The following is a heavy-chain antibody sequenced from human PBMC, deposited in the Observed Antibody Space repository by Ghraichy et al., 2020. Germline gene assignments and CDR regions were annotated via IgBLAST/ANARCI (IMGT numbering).Heavy chain of an antibody. Sequence: GGSLRLSCAASGFTFSSYGMHWVRQAPGKGLEWVAVIWYDGSNKYYADSVKGRFTISRDNSKNTLYLQMNSLRAEDTAVYYCARGLRFLEWFGPGGGVDWGQGTLVTVSS. CDR3: ARGLRFLEWFGPGGGVD. CDR1: GFTFSSYG. J-gene: IGHJ4*02. V-gene: IGHV3-33*01. CDR2: IWYDGSNK. D-gene: IGHD3-3*01.